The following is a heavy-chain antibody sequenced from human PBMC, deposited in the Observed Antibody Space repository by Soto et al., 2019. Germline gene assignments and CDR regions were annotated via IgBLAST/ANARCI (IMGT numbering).Heavy chain of an antibody. D-gene: IGHD6-19*01. Sequence: EVQLLESGGGLVQPGGSLRLSCAASGFTFSSYAMSWVRQAPGKGLEWVSAISGSGGSTYYADSVKGRFTISRDNSKNTLYLQMNSLRAEDTAVYYCAISGYSGGWYGYFQHWGQGTLVTVSS. CDR1: GFTFSSYA. J-gene: IGHJ1*01. CDR2: ISGSGGST. CDR3: AISGYSGGWYGYFQH. V-gene: IGHV3-23*01.